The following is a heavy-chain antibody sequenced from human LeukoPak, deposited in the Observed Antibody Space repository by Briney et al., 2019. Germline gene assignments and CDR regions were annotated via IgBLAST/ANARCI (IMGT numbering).Heavy chain of an antibody. CDR1: GFTFSSYA. D-gene: IGHD6-13*01. V-gene: IGHV3-23*01. J-gene: IGHJ4*02. Sequence: GGSLRLSCAASGFTFSSYAMSWVRQAPGKGLEWVSAISGSGGSTYYADSVKGRFTISRDNSKNTLYLQMNSLRAEDTAVYYCANLIAAAGTGGDDYWGQGTLVTVSS. CDR3: ANLIAAAGTGGDDY. CDR2: ISGSGGST.